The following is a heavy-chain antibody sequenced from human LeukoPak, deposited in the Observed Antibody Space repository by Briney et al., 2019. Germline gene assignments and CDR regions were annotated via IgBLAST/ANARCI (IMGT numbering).Heavy chain of an antibody. D-gene: IGHD3-10*02. J-gene: IGHJ6*04. V-gene: IGHV3-11*04. CDR3: AELGITMIGGV. CDR1: GFTFSHAW. CDR2: ISSSGSTI. Sequence: GGSLRLSCTASGFTFSHAWMSWVRQAPGKGLEWVSYISSSGSTIYYADSVKGRFTISRDNAKNSLYLQMNSLRAEDTAVYYCAELGITMIGGVWGKGTTVTISS.